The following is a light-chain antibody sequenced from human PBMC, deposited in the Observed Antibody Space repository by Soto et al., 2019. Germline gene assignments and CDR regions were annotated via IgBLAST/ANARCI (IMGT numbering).Light chain of an antibody. V-gene: IGKV3-20*01. CDR3: QQYENSPLT. J-gene: IGKJ4*01. Sequence: EIVLTQSPDTLSLSPGGRATLSCRASQSVGSSFLAWYQQKPGQAPRLLIYRTSTRATGIPDRFTGSGSGTDFTLTISRLEPEDFAVYYCQQYENSPLTFGGGTKVEIK. CDR1: QSVGSSF. CDR2: RTS.